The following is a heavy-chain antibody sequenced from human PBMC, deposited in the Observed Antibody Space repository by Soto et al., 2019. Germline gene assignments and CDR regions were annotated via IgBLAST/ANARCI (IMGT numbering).Heavy chain of an antibody. CDR3: VRGGRGYTRDYVFDI. D-gene: IGHD2-2*02. CDR2: ISAYSSPI. Sequence: EVQLVESGGGLVKPGGSLRLSWVDSGFTFSSDSLNWVRQAPGKGLEWVSSISAYSSPIFYADTVRGRFTISRDNAKNSLYLQMNSLRAGDTAVYYCVRGGRGYTRDYVFDIWGQGTMVTVSS. V-gene: IGHV3-21*06. CDR1: GFTFSSDS. J-gene: IGHJ3*02.